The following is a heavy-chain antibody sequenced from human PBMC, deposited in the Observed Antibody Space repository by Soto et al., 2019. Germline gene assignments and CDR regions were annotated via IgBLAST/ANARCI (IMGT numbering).Heavy chain of an antibody. CDR2: ISHDGSNK. D-gene: IGHD3-16*02. Sequence: PGGSLRLSCAASGFTYSKYTMHWVRQAPGKGLEWVAAISHDGSNKYYGDSVKGRFTISRDNSKNTLSVQMSNLKSEDTAVYFCARDRLRLGELSLLGYFYYWGQGT. J-gene: IGHJ4*02. V-gene: IGHV3-30-3*01. CDR3: ARDRLRLGELSLLGYFYY. CDR1: GFTYSKYT.